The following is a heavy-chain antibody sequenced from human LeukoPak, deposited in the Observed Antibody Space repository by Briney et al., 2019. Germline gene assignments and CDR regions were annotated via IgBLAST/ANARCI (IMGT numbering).Heavy chain of an antibody. CDR3: ARVRLGTYYFDY. V-gene: IGHV3-20*04. CDR1: GFTFDDYG. Sequence: PGGSLRLSCAASGFTFDDYGMSWVRQAPGKGLEWVSGINWNAGSTGYADSVKGRFIISRDNAKNSLYLHMNSLRTEDTALYYCARVRLGTYYFDYWGQGTLVTVSS. CDR2: INWNAGST. D-gene: IGHD7-27*01. J-gene: IGHJ4*02.